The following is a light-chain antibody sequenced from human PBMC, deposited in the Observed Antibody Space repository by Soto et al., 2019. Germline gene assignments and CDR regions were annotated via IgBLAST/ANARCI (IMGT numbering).Light chain of an antibody. CDR1: QSVSSNY. J-gene: IGKJ4*01. V-gene: IGKV3-15*01. Sequence: EIVLTQSPGTLSLSPGERATLSFRASQSVSSNYFAWYQQKPGQAPRLLIYAVSSRATGIPARFSGSGSGTEFTLSISSLQSEDFAVYYCQQYDNWPLTFGGGTKVDI. CDR3: QQYDNWPLT. CDR2: AVS.